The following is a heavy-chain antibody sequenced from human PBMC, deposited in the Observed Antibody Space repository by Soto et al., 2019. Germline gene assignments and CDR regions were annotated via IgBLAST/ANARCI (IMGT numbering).Heavy chain of an antibody. J-gene: IGHJ5*02. CDR1: RFTFSGSA. CDR2: IRAKAYSYAT. Sequence: GGPLRLSFSASRFTFSGSAIHLVRHASGKGLEWVGRIRAKAYSYATEYAASVKGRLTISRDDSKNTAYLQMNSLKTEDTAVYYCTRLVPDFWRGYPWFDPWGQGTLVTVSS. D-gene: IGHD3-3*01. CDR3: TRLVPDFWRGYPWFDP. V-gene: IGHV3-73*01.